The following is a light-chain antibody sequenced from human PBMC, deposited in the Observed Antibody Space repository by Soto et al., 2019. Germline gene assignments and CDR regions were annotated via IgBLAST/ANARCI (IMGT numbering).Light chain of an antibody. Sequence: QSVLTQPPSASGTPGQRVTISCSGGNSNIGSNTVNWYQQLPGTAPKLLINSNDQRPSGVPDRFSGSKSGSTASLTISGLQAEDEADYYCSSYTSSNTLVFGTGTKVTVL. V-gene: IGLV1-44*01. CDR1: NSNIGSNT. CDR2: SND. J-gene: IGLJ1*01. CDR3: SSYTSSNTLV.